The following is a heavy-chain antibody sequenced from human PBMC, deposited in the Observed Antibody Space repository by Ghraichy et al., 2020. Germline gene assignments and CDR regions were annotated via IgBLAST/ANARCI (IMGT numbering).Heavy chain of an antibody. J-gene: IGHJ5*02. CDR2: INPNSGGT. Sequence: ASVKVSCKASGYTFTGYYMHWVRQAPGQGLEWMGWINPNSGGTNYAQKFQGRVTMTRDTSISTAYMELSRLRSDDTAVYYCARDNLNTIFGVVIPHNWFDPWGQGSLVTVSS. CDR3: ARDNLNTIFGVVIPHNWFDP. V-gene: IGHV1-2*02. D-gene: IGHD3-3*01. CDR1: GYTFTGYY.